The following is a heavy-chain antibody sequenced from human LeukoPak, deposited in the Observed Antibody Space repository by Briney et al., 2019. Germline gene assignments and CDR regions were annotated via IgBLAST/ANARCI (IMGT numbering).Heavy chain of an antibody. CDR2: LYTSGNT. Sequence: GGSLRLSCAASGFTVSSNYMNWVRQAPGKGLEWVSVLYTSGNTFYADSVKGRFTISRDNSRNTLYLQLNSLRPEDTAVYYCAKGGVVPGAIRYCMDVWGKGATVTVSS. V-gene: IGHV3-66*02. J-gene: IGHJ6*03. CDR1: GFTVSSNY. CDR3: AKGGVVPGAIRYCMDV. D-gene: IGHD2-2*02.